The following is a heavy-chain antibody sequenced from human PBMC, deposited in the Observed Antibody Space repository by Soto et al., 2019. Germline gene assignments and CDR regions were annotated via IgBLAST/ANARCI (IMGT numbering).Heavy chain of an antibody. D-gene: IGHD3-10*01. V-gene: IGHV3-23*01. CDR3: AKGRGGSGSLTPRVDF. J-gene: IGHJ4*02. CDR2: ISGGGDTT. Sequence: EVQLLESGGGLVQPGGSLRLSCAASGFTCNNYAMTWVRQAPGKGLEWVSAISGGGDTTSYADFVKGRFTVSRDGPKNTLYLQMSSLRAEDTALYYCAKGRGGSGSLTPRVDFWGQGTLVTVSS. CDR1: GFTCNNYA.